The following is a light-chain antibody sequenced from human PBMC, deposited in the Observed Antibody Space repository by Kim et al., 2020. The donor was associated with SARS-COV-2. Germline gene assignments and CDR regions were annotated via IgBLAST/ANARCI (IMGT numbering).Light chain of an antibody. Sequence: EIVLTQSPATLSLSPGERATLSCRASQSVSSYLAWYQQKPGQAPRRLIYDASNSATRIPARFSGSGSGTDFTLSTTSLEPEDFAVYYCQQRSKWPRTFGEGTKVDIK. CDR3: QQRSKWPRT. CDR2: DAS. CDR1: QSVSSY. V-gene: IGKV3-11*01. J-gene: IGKJ1*01.